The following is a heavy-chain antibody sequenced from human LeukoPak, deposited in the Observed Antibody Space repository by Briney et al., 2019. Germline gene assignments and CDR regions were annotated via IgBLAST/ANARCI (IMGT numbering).Heavy chain of an antibody. V-gene: IGHV4-4*07. J-gene: IGHJ4*02. CDR2: IYASGST. Sequence: SETLSLTCTVSGFSITTGNYWAWIRQPAGKGLEWIGRIYASGSTNYNPSLKSRVTMSVDTSKNQFSLNLISVTAADTAVYYCAREPRGYCSSISCLPSFDYWGQGTLVTVSS. CDR3: AREPRGYCSSISCLPSFDY. CDR1: GFSITTGNY. D-gene: IGHD2-2*01.